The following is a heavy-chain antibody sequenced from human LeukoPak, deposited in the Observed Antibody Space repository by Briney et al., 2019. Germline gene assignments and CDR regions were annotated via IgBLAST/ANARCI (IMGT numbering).Heavy chain of an antibody. CDR3: ATTSGYRNYYYYYIDV. V-gene: IGHV4-39*01. D-gene: IGHD3-22*01. J-gene: IGHJ6*03. CDR2: SFDGGNS. CDR1: GVSISNTVYY. Sequence: PSETLSLTCTVSGVSISNTVYYWGWIPQAPGKGLEWIGTSFDGGNSYYNPSLKSRVTMSVDGSKNQFSLTLASVTAADTAVYYCATTSGYRNYYYYYIDVWGKGTTVTVS.